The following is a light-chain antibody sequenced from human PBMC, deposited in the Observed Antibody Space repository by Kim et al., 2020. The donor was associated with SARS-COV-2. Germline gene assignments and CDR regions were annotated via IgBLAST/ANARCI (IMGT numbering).Light chain of an antibody. CDR3: QSFDGSHGV. Sequence: GKTRIVSCTRSSGSIASDHVQLYQQRPGRGPTNVLYDDKQIPPGVPDRFSGSIDNSSNSASRIISGLKIEDEADDYCQSFDGSHGVFGGGTKVTVL. J-gene: IGLJ2*01. CDR1: SGSIASDH. V-gene: IGLV6-57*03. CDR2: DDK.